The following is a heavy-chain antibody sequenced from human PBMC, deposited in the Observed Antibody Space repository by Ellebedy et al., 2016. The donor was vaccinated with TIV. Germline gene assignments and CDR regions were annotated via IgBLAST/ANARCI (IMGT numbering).Heavy chain of an antibody. J-gene: IGHJ4*02. V-gene: IGHV3-74*03. CDR3: ARGDGSSGWYFDY. CDR2: ISSEGSTT. CDR1: GFTFSSYW. Sequence: GGSLRLXXAASGFTFSSYWMHWVRQAPGKGLAWVSRISSEGSTTTYADSARGRFTISRGNAKNTLYLQMNSLRAEDTAVYYCARGDGSSGWYFDYWGQGTLVTVSS. D-gene: IGHD6-19*01.